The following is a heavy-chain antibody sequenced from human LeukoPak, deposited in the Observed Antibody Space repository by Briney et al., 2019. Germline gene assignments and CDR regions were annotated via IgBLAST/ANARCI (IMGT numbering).Heavy chain of an antibody. J-gene: IGHJ6*03. CDR1: GFTFSSYS. V-gene: IGHV3-21*01. D-gene: IGHD6-13*01. Sequence: GGSLRLSCTASGFTFSSYSMNWVRQARGKAREGVSSISSSSSYIYYADSVKGRFTISRDNAKNSLYLQMNSLRAEDTAVYYCARTDRQQLVRGFYYYMDVWGKGTTVTVSS. CDR3: ARTDRQQLVRGFYYYMDV. CDR2: ISSSSSYI.